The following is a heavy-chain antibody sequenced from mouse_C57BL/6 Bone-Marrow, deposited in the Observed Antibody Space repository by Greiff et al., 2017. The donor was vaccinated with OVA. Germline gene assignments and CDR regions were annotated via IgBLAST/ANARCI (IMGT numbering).Heavy chain of an antibody. V-gene: IGHV6-6*01. CDR2: IRNKANNHAT. CDR1: GFTFSDAW. D-gene: IGHD1-1*01. Sequence: LQQSGGGLVQPGGSMKLSCAASGFTFSDAWMDWVRQSPEKGLEWVAEIRNKANNHATYYAESVKGRFTISRDDSKSSVYLQMNSLRAEDTGIYYCTSIYYYGSSQSFFDYWGQGTTLTVSS. CDR3: TSIYYYGSSQSFFDY. J-gene: IGHJ2*01.